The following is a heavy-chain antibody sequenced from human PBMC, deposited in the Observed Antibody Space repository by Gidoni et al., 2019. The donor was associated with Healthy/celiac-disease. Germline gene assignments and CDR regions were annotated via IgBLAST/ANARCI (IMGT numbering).Heavy chain of an antibody. V-gene: IGHV3-66*01. CDR2: IYSGGST. CDR1: GFTVSSNY. J-gene: IGHJ6*02. Sequence: EVQLVESGGGLVQPGGSLRLSCAASGFTVSSNYMGWVRQAPGKGLECVSVIYSGGSTYYADSVKGRFTISRDNSKNTLYLQMNSLRAEDTAVYYCARDGSLGGSDYYGMDVWGQGTTVTVSS. D-gene: IGHD3-10*01. CDR3: ARDGSLGGSDYYGMDV.